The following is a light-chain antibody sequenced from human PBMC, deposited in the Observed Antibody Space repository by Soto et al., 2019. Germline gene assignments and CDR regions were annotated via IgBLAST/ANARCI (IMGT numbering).Light chain of an antibody. CDR3: CSYADNYCYV. CDR1: ISDVGAYNY. CDR2: DVS. Sequence: QSALTQPRSVSGSPGQSVTISCTGTISDVGAYNYVSWYQPHPGKAPKLMTYDVSKRPSGVPDRFSGSKSGNTASLTISGLQAEDEADYYCCSYADNYCYVFGTGTKVTVL. J-gene: IGLJ1*01. V-gene: IGLV2-11*01.